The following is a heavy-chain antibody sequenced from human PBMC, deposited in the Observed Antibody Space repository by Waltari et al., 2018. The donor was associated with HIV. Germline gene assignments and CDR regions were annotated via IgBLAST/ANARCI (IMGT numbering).Heavy chain of an antibody. CDR2: ISGDGHST. J-gene: IGHJ4*02. Sequence: EVQLVESGGTLVQPGGSLRLSCSASGSTFSSYAIHWVCQTPGKGLEYVTAISGDGHSTYDAGSLKGRFTITRDNSKNMVWLQMRSLRPEDTAVYYCAKGNYDVLTGYYGPSFEYWGQGTLVTVSS. D-gene: IGHD3-9*01. V-gene: IGHV3-64D*06. CDR1: GSTFSSYA. CDR3: AKGNYDVLTGYYGPSFEY.